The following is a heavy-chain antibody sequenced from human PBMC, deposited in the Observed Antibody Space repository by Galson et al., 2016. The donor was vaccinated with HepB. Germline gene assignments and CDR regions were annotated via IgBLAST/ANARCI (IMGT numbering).Heavy chain of an antibody. Sequence: ETLSLTCTVSGDSISSYFWSWIRQPAGKGLEWIGRIHTAGSTNYNPSLKSRVTMSVDTSKNQFSLKLSSVTAADTAVDYCARMFGSGWYVGLPGFDPGGQGTLVTVSS. CDR1: GDSISSYF. V-gene: IGHV4-4*07. D-gene: IGHD6-19*01. CDR2: IHTAGST. CDR3: ARMFGSGWYVGLPGFDP. J-gene: IGHJ5*02.